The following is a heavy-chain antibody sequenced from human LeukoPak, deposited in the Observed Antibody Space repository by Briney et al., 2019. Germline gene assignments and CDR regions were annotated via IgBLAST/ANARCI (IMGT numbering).Heavy chain of an antibody. Sequence: PPETLSLTCAVSGYSITTGFSWGWIRQPPGKGLEWIATISYNGNTYYNPSLKSRVTISADTSKNQFSVRLTSVTAADTAVYYCAREGAVPGIDPWGQGKSVPISS. CDR2: ISYNGNT. CDR3: AREGAVPGIDP. J-gene: IGHJ5*02. V-gene: IGHV4-38-2*02. D-gene: IGHD3-16*01. CDR1: GYSITTGFS.